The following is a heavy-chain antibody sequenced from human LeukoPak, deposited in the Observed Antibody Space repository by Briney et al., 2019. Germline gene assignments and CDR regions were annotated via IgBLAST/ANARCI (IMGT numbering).Heavy chain of an antibody. CDR3: ASDYCSSTSCSYSSSSGY. CDR2: IIPIFGTA. D-gene: IGHD2-2*01. Sequence: SVKVSCKASGGTFSSYAISWVRQAPGQGLEWMGRIIPIFGTANYAQKFQGRVTITTDESTSTAYMELSSLRSEDTAVYYCASDYCSSTSCSYSSSSGYWGQGTLVTVSS. J-gene: IGHJ4*02. V-gene: IGHV1-69*05. CDR1: GGTFSSYA.